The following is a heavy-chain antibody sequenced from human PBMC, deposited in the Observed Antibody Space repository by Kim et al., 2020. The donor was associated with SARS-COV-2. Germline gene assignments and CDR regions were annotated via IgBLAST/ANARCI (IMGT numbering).Heavy chain of an antibody. J-gene: IGHJ6*02. Sequence: GGSLRLSCAASGFTFSGSAMHWVRQASGKGLEWVGRIRSKANSYATAYAASVKGRFTISRDDSKNTAYLQMNSLKTEDTAVYYCTRRGSSGWSAHYYYYGMDVWGQGTTVTVSS. CDR3: TRRGSSGWSAHYYYYGMDV. CDR1: GFTFSGSA. D-gene: IGHD6-19*01. V-gene: IGHV3-73*01. CDR2: IRSKANSYAT.